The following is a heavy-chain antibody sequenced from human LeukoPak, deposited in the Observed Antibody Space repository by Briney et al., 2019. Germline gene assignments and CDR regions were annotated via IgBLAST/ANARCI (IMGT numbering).Heavy chain of an antibody. CDR1: GFTFSSYE. V-gene: IGHV3-48*03. Sequence: GGSLRLSCAASGFTFSSYEMNWVRQAPGKGLEWVSYISSSGSTIYYADSVRGRFTISRDNAKNSLYLQMNSLRAGDTAVYYCAELGITMIGGVWGKGTTVTISS. D-gene: IGHD3-10*02. CDR2: ISSSGSTI. J-gene: IGHJ6*04. CDR3: AELGITMIGGV.